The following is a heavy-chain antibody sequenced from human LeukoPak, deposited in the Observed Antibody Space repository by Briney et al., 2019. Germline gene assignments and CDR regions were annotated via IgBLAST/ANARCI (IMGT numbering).Heavy chain of an antibody. CDR3: AKEVVGLRYYMDV. Sequence: SETLSLTCAVSGGSISSHYWSWVRQPPGKGLEWIGYIHNSGRTNHNPSLKSRVTISVDTSKNQFSLTLSSVTAADTAVYYCAKEVVGLRYYMDVWGRGTTVTVSS. V-gene: IGHV4-59*11. D-gene: IGHD1-26*01. J-gene: IGHJ6*03. CDR1: GGSISSHY. CDR2: IHNSGRT.